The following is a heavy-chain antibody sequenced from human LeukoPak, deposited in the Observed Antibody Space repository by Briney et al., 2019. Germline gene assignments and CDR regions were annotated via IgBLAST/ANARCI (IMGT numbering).Heavy chain of an antibody. D-gene: IGHD7-27*01. CDR2: TSFDGSNK. Sequence: PGGSLRLSCAASGFTFRSYAMHWVRQAPGKGLEWVAITSFDGSNKYHADSVKGRFTISRDNSKNTLYLQMNSLRAEDTAVYYCAKDESLGHKDIWGQGTMVTVSS. CDR1: GFTFRSYA. CDR3: AKDESLGHKDI. J-gene: IGHJ3*02. V-gene: IGHV3-30-3*01.